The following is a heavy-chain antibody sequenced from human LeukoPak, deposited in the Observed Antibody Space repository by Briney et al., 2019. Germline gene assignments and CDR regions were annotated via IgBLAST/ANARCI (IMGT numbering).Heavy chain of an antibody. CDR2: IYSSGTT. CDR3: ARGAITMVRGVIETSYYYYMDV. CDR1: GGSISSGSYY. J-gene: IGHJ6*03. D-gene: IGHD3-10*01. Sequence: PSQTLSLTCTVSGGSISSGSYYWSWIRQPAGKRLEWIGRIYSSGTTNHNPSLKSRVTISVDTSKNQFSLKLSSVTAADTAVYYCARGAITMVRGVIETSYYYYMDVWGKGTTVTIFS. V-gene: IGHV4-61*02.